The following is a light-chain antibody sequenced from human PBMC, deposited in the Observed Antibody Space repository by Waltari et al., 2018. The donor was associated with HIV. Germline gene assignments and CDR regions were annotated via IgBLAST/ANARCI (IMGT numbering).Light chain of an antibody. CDR1: SSDIGAYNY. CDR3: ASHAGSKDV. CDR2: DVT. V-gene: IGLV2-8*01. J-gene: IGLJ2*01. Sequence: QSALTQPPSASGSPGQSVTISCTGTSSDIGAYNYVAWYQQYPGKAPKLMIYDVTKRPSGVHDRFSGSKSGNTASLTGSGRQAEDEADYYCASHAGSKDVFGGGTKLTVL.